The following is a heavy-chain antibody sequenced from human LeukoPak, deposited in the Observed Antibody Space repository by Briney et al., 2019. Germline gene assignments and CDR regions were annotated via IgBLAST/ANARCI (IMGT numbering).Heavy chain of an antibody. Sequence: GGSLRLSCAASGFTFSSYGMHWVRQAPGKGLEWVAVIWYDGSNKYYADSVKGRFTISRDNSKNTLYLQMNSLRAEDTAVYYCAKDLARNWFDPWGQGTLVTVSS. CDR2: IWYDGSNK. CDR3: AKDLARNWFDP. CDR1: GFTFSSYG. J-gene: IGHJ5*02. V-gene: IGHV3-33*06.